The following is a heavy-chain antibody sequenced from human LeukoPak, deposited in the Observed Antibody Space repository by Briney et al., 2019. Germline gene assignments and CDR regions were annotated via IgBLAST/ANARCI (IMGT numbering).Heavy chain of an antibody. D-gene: IGHD4-17*01. J-gene: IGHJ2*01. Sequence: SQTLSLTCTVSGGSISSGDYYWSWIRQPPGKGLEWIGYIYYSGSTNYNPSLKSRVTISVDTSKNQFSLKLSSVTAADTAVYYCAREDGSGDSWYFDLWGRGTLVTVSS. CDR1: GGSISSGDYY. CDR3: AREDGSGDSWYFDL. CDR2: IYYSGST. V-gene: IGHV4-30-4*01.